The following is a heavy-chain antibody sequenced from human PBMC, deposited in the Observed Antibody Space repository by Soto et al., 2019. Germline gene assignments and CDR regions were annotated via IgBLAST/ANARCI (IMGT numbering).Heavy chain of an antibody. CDR3: AGAPGGVFGIIIGCSNWWAY. CDR2: INPNGGST. D-gene: IGHD2-8*02. CDR1: AATFTSYY. J-gene: IGHJ4*02. Sequence: XSGKVSCKAPAATFTSYYIHWVRQAPGHGLEWMGIINPNGGSTRFAQTFQGRITMTTDTSTSTVYMELRRLRSEYTAVYYCAGAPGGVFGIIIGCSNWWAYWGQGSLVTVSS. V-gene: IGHV1-46*01.